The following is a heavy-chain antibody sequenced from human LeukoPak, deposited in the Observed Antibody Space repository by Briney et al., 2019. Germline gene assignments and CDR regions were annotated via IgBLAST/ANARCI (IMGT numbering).Heavy chain of an antibody. D-gene: IGHD3-10*01. CDR1: NYSISSGHY. Sequence: SETLSLTCTVSNYSISSGHYWGWIRQPPGKGLEWIGSMYHSGSTYYNPPLKSRVTISEDTSKNQFSLKLRSVTAADTAVYYCARGPRFGELLWHWFDPWGQGTLVTVSS. CDR2: MYHSGST. J-gene: IGHJ5*02. V-gene: IGHV4-38-2*02. CDR3: ARGPRFGELLWHWFDP.